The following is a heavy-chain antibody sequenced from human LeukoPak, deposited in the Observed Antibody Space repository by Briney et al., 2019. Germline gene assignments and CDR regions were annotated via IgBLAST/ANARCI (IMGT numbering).Heavy chain of an antibody. V-gene: IGHV1-2*02. CDR1: GYTFTGYY. D-gene: IGHD5-24*01. J-gene: IGHJ4*02. CDR2: INPNSGGT. Sequence: ASVKVSCKASGYTFTGYYMHWVRQAPGQGLEWMGWINPNSGGTNYAQKFQGRVTRTRDTSISTAYMELSRLRSDDTAVYYCARVRGRDGYNCLGYWGQGTLVTVSS. CDR3: ARVRGRDGYNCLGY.